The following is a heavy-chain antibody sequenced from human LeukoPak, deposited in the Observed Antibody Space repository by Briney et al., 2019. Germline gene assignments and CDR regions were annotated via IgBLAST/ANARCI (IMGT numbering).Heavy chain of an antibody. CDR3: ARGASCGGDCYPH. V-gene: IGHV3-53*01. CDR2: IYTSDST. CDR1: GFSVRSSY. D-gene: IGHD2-21*02. J-gene: IGHJ4*02. Sequence: GGSLRLSCEASGFSVRSSYMSWVRQAPGKGLEWVSVIYTSDSTHYADSVKGRFVISRDNSRNTLYLQMNSLRAEDTAVYYCARGASCGGDCYPHWGQGTLVTVSS.